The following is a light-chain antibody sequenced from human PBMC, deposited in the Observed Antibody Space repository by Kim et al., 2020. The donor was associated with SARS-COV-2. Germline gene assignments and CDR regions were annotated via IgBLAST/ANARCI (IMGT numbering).Light chain of an antibody. CDR1: QSVSSK. J-gene: IGKJ1*01. CDR3: QQYDNWPRT. CDR2: GAS. V-gene: IGKV3-15*01. Sequence: EILMTQSPATLSVSPGERATLSCRASQSVSSKLAWYQQKPGRAPRLLIYGASTRATGIPARFSGSGSGTEFTLTISSLQSEDFAVYYWQQYDNWPRTFGQGTKVDIK.